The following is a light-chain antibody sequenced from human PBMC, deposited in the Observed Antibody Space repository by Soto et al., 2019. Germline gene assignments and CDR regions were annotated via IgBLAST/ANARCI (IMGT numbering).Light chain of an antibody. Sequence: EIVMTQSPATLSVSPGERATLSCRASQSVSSNLAWYQQKPGQAPRLLIYGASTRATGIPARFSGSGSGTEFTLTIRRLQSEDFAVYYCQHYNKWARTFGQGTKVEI. CDR2: GAS. CDR1: QSVSSN. CDR3: QHYNKWART. V-gene: IGKV3-15*01. J-gene: IGKJ1*01.